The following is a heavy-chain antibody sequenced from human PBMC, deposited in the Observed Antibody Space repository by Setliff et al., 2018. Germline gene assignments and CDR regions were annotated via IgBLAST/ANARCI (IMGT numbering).Heavy chain of an antibody. CDR2: IRSRNDGGTT. D-gene: IGHD1-1*01. CDR3: TSAKLERRTGHHYYMDV. J-gene: IGHJ6*03. Sequence: PGGSLRLSCAASGLTFSHAWMTWVRQSPGKGLEWVGRIRSRNDGGTTDYAAPVKGGFTFSRDDSKNTLYLQMNNLKTEDTATYYCTSAKLERRTGHHYYMDVWGKGTTVTVSS. V-gene: IGHV3-15*01. CDR1: GLTFSHAW.